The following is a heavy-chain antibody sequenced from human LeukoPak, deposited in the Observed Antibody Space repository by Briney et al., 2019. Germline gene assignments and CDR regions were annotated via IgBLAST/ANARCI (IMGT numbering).Heavy chain of an antibody. Sequence: GGSLRLSCAASGITFNNYGLNWVRQAPGKGLEWVSFISSSSSYIYYADSVKGRFTISRDNGKNFLYLQMNSLRAEDTAVYYCARTYYDILTGYNPYFDYWGQGILVTVSS. CDR3: ARTYYDILTGYNPYFDY. CDR1: GITFNNYG. J-gene: IGHJ4*02. D-gene: IGHD3-9*01. V-gene: IGHV3-21*01. CDR2: ISSSSSYI.